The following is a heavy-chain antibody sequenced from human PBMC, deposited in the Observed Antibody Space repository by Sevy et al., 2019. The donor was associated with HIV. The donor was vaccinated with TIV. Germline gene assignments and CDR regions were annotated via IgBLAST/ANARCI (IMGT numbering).Heavy chain of an antibody. J-gene: IGHJ4*02. V-gene: IGHV4-38-2*01. CDR2: IYHSGGT. D-gene: IGHD6-19*01. CDR1: GYSIGSGYF. CDR3: ARARAGASSYFDY. Sequence: SETLSLTCAVSGYSIGSGYFWGWIRQPPGKGLEWIGNIYHSGGTSYNPSLKSRVTISVDTSKNQFSLSLNSVTASDTAVYYCARARAGASSYFDYWGQGTLVTVSS.